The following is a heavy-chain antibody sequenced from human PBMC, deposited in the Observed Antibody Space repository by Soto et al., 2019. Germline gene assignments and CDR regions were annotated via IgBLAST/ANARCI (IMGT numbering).Heavy chain of an antibody. Sequence: QGQLVESGGGVVQPGRSLSLSCSASGFTFSYHALNWVRQAPGKGLEWVAVISYDGDNKYIAESVKGRFTISRDNSKNTVSLQMNSLRTEDTAMYFCARGTTTSAFSAMDVWGQGTTVTVSS. CDR1: GFTFSYHA. J-gene: IGHJ6*02. V-gene: IGHV3-30-3*01. CDR3: ARGTTTSAFSAMDV. D-gene: IGHD1-1*01. CDR2: ISYDGDNK.